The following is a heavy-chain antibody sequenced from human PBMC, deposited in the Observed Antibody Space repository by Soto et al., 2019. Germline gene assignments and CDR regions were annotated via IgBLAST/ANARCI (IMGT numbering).Heavy chain of an antibody. V-gene: IGHV4-59*08. Sequence: SETLSLTCTVSGGSISDYYWSWIRQPPGQGLEWIGYIYYSGSTNCNSSLKSRVTISIDTSKNQFSLQVSSVNAADTAVYYCAKLRAISGPTGGYGMDVWGQGTTVTVSS. D-gene: IGHD1-20*01. CDR1: GGSISDYY. CDR3: AKLRAISGPTGGYGMDV. J-gene: IGHJ6*02. CDR2: IYYSGST.